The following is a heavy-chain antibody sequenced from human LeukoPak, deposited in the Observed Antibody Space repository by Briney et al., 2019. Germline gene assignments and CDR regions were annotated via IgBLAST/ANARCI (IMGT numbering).Heavy chain of an antibody. D-gene: IGHD1-26*01. V-gene: IGHV4-34*01. CDR2: INHSGST. J-gene: IGHJ4*02. Sequence: SETLSLTCAVYGGSFSGYYWSWIRQPPGKGLEWIGEINHSGSTNYNPSLKSRVTISVDTSKNQFSLKLSSVTAADTAVYYCASSNGGGSYYVMDYWGREPWSPSPQ. CDR3: ASSNGGGSYYVMDY. CDR1: GGSFSGYY.